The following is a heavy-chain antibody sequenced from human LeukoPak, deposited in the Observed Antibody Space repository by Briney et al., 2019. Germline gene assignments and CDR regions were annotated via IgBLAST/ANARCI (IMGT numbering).Heavy chain of an antibody. CDR1: GGSISGSSYY. D-gene: IGHD4-17*01. CDR2: GFYSGSA. Sequence: SETLSLTCTVSGGSISGSSYYWAWIRQPPGKGLEWIGSGFYSGSAYYNPSLKSRVTISVDASKNQFSLNLSSVTAADTAVYYCARLRGAMTPVTSDFDYWGQGTLVTVSS. CDR3: ARLRGAMTPVTSDFDY. V-gene: IGHV4-39*01. J-gene: IGHJ4*02.